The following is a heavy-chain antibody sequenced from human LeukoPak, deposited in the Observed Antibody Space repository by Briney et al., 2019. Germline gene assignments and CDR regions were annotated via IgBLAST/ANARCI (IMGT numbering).Heavy chain of an antibody. CDR3: ARAPGIVGTTPFGNY. CDR1: GGSVSSGSYY. J-gene: IGHJ4*02. Sequence: SETLSLTCSVFGGSVSSGSYYWSWIRQSPRKGLEWIGCIYYSGSTNYNPSLRGRVAMSIDTSKNHFSLRLISVTAADTAIYCCARAPGIVGTTPFGNYWGRGTLVTVSS. D-gene: IGHD1-26*01. V-gene: IGHV4-61*03. CDR2: IYYSGST.